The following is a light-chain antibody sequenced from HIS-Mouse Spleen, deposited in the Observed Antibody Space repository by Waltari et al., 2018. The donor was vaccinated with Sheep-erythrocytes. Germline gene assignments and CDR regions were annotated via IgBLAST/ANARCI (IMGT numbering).Light chain of an antibody. V-gene: IGKV1-5*03. CDR3: QQYNSYSTWT. J-gene: IGKJ1*01. CDR2: KAS. CDR1: QSISSW. Sequence: TQSPATLSLSPGERVTITCRASQSISSWLAWYQQKPGKAPKLLIYKASSLESGVPSRFSGSGSGTEFTLTISSLQPDDFATYYCQQYNSYSTWTFGQGTKVEIK.